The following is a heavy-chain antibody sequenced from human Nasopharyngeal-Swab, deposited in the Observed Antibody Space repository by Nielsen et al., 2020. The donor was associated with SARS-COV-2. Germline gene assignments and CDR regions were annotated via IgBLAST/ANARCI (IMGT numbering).Heavy chain of an antibody. Sequence: GESLKISCAASGFTFSSYSMNWVRQAPGKGLEWASYISGSSSSIYYADSVKGRFTISRDNAKNSLYLQMNSLRAEDTAVYYCARRYDYFDYWGQGTLVTVSS. V-gene: IGHV3-48*04. J-gene: IGHJ4*02. D-gene: IGHD1-1*01. CDR2: ISGSSSSI. CDR1: GFTFSSYS. CDR3: ARRYDYFDY.